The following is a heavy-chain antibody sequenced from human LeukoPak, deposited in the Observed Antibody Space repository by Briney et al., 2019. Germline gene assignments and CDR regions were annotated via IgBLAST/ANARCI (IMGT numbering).Heavy chain of an antibody. Sequence: ASVKVSCKASGYTFTAYYIHWVRQAPGQGREGMGRINTNSGGTNCVQNFQGRVKMNRETSITTAYMELNKLTSDDTAVYYCAREENCSGGSCYYYWGQGTLVTVSS. J-gene: IGHJ4*02. CDR3: AREENCSGGSCYYY. V-gene: IGHV1-2*06. CDR1: GYTFTAYY. D-gene: IGHD2-15*01. CDR2: INTNSGGT.